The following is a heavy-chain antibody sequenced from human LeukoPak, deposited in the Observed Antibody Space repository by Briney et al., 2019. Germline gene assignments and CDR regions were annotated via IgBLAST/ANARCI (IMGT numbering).Heavy chain of an antibody. CDR1: GFTFSSYW. D-gene: IGHD6-13*01. CDR2: IKQDGSEK. J-gene: IGHJ6*03. Sequence: GSLRLSCAASGFTFSSYWMSWVRQAPGKGLEWVANIKQDGSEKYYVDSVKGRFTISRDNAKNSLYLQMNSLRAEDTAVYYCARAGFSSSTGYYYYMDVWGKGTTVTVSS. V-gene: IGHV3-7*01. CDR3: ARAGFSSSTGYYYYMDV.